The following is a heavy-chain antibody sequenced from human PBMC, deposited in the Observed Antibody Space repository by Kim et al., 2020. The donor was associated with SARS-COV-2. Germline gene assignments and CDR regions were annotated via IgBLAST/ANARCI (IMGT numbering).Heavy chain of an antibody. J-gene: IGHJ4*02. CDR3: AREPGYGSGRFFDY. Sequence: ADSVKGRFTISRDNAKNSLYLQMNSLRAEDTAVYYCAREPGYGSGRFFDYWGQGTLVTVSS. D-gene: IGHD3-10*01. V-gene: IGHV3-48*03.